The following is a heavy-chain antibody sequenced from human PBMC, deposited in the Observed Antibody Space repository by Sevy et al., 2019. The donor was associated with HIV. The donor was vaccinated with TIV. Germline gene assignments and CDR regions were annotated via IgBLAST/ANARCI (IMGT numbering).Heavy chain of an antibody. D-gene: IGHD3-10*01. CDR3: AKDRVSGTYYTGDFDY. J-gene: IGHJ4*02. CDR2: ISFSGGST. V-gene: IGHV3-23*01. Sequence: LLLTCAASGFTFSTYAMTWVRQAPGKGLEWVSVISFSGGSTYYADSVKGRFTISRDNSKNTLYLQMISLRAEDTAVYYCAKDRVSGTYYTGDFDYWGQGTLVTVSS. CDR1: GFTFSTYA.